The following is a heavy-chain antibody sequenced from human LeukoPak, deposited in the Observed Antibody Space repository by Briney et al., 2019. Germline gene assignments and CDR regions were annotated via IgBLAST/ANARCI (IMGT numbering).Heavy chain of an antibody. V-gene: IGHV1-18*04. Sequence: ASVKVSCKASGYTFTGHYMHWVRQAPGQGLEWMGWISVYNGHTNYAQKLQGRVTMTTDTSTSTAYMELRSLRSDDTAVYYCARGGRWELPRPYSFDIWGQGTMVTVSS. D-gene: IGHD1-26*01. CDR2: ISVYNGHT. J-gene: IGHJ3*02. CDR3: ARGGRWELPRPYSFDI. CDR1: GYTFTGHY.